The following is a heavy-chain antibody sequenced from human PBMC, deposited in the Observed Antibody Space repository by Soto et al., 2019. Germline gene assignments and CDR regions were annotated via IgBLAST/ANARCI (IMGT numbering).Heavy chain of an antibody. CDR2: IYHSGST. D-gene: IGHD3-10*01. CDR1: CGSISSSNW. CDR3: ARVGGFGATTIDY. Sequence: SDTLSLTCAVSCGSISSSNWWSWVRQPPGKGLEWIGEIYHSGSTNYNPSLKSRVTISVDKSKNQFSLKLSSVTAADTAVYYCARVGGFGATTIDYWGQGTLVTVS. V-gene: IGHV4-4*02. J-gene: IGHJ4*02.